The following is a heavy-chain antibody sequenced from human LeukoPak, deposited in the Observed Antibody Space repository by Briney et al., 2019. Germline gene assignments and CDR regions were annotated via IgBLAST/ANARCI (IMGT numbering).Heavy chain of an antibody. D-gene: IGHD3-10*01. J-gene: IGHJ4*02. Sequence: SGTLSLTCAVSGGSISSSNWWSWVRQPPGKGLEWIGEIYHSGSTNYNASLKSRVTVSVDTSKNQFSLKLSSVTAADTAVYYCARCDYYGSGSSWVPDYWGQGTLVTVSS. V-gene: IGHV4-4*02. CDR1: GGSISSSNW. CDR3: ARCDYYGSGSSWVPDY. CDR2: IYHSGST.